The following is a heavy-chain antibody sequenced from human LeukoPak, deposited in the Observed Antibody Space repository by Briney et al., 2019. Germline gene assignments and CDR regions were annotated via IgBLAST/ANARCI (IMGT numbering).Heavy chain of an antibody. CDR1: GFTFNTYF. D-gene: IGHD5-18*01. Sequence: GGSLRLSCAASGFTFNTYFMAWVRQAPGKGLEWVANIRPDENEKNYVESVKGRFTISRDNAKNSLYLQMNSLRAEDTAVYYCARASGDIVETATMGSYWGQGTLVTVSS. CDR2: IRPDENEK. J-gene: IGHJ4*02. V-gene: IGHV3-7*01. CDR3: ARASGDIVETATMGSY.